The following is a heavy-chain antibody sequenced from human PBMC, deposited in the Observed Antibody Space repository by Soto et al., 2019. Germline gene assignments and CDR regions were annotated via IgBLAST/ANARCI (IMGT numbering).Heavy chain of an antibody. CDR1: GGTFSSYA. J-gene: IGHJ3*02. Sequence: SVKVSCKASGGTFSSYAISWVRQAPGQGLEWMGGIIPIFGTANYAQKFQGRVTITADESTSTAYMELSSLRSEDTAVYYCARKRQWLAPGAFDIWGQGTMVTVSS. CDR2: IIPIFGTA. V-gene: IGHV1-69*13. D-gene: IGHD6-19*01. CDR3: ARKRQWLAPGAFDI.